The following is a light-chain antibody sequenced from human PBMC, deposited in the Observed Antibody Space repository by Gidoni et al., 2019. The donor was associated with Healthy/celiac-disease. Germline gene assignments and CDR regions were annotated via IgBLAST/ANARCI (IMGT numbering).Light chain of an antibody. V-gene: IGLV2-14*03. CDR3: SSYTSSSTLV. CDR1: SSNAGGYNY. J-gene: IGLJ2*01. CDR2: DVS. Sequence: SALTQPASVSRSPGQSITISCTGTSSNAGGYNYVSWYQQHPGTAPKLMIDDVSNRPSGVSNRFSGSKSGNTASLTISGLQAEDEADYYCSSYTSSSTLVFGGGTKLTVL.